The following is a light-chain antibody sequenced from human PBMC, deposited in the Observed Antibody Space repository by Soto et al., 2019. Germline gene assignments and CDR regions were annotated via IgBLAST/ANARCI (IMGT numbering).Light chain of an antibody. V-gene: IGKV3-11*01. CDR1: QSVSSY. CDR3: QQYGSSPWT. J-gene: IGKJ1*01. Sequence: EMVLTQSPATLSLSPGERATLSCRASQSVSSYLAWYQQKPGQAPSLLIYDAANRATGIPARFSGSGSGTDFTLTISSLEPEDFAVYYCQQYGSSPWTFGQGTRWIS. CDR2: DAA.